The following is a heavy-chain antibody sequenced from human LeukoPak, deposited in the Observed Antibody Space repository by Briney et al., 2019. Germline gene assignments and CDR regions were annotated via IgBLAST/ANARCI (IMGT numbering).Heavy chain of an antibody. V-gene: IGHV4-39*07. CDR1: GGSISSSSYY. CDR3: ARASYGDYGINWFDP. D-gene: IGHD4-17*01. J-gene: IGHJ5*02. CDR2: IYYSGST. Sequence: SETLSLTCTVSGGSISSSSYYWGWIRQPPGKGLEWIGSIYYSGSTYYNPSLKSRVTISVDTSKNQFSLKLSSVTAADTAVYYCARASYGDYGINWFDPWGQGTLVTVSS.